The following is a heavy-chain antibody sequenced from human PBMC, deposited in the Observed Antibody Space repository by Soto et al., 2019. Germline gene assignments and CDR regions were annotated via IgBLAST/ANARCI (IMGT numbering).Heavy chain of an antibody. Sequence: EVQLVESGGGLVKPGGSLRLSCAASGFTFSSYSMNWVRQAPGKGLEWVSSISSSSSYIYYADSVKGRFTISRDNAKNSLYLQMNSLRAEATAVYYCARDRNGDAFDIWGQGTMVTVSS. CDR1: GFTFSSYS. V-gene: IGHV3-21*01. J-gene: IGHJ3*02. D-gene: IGHD2-8*01. CDR3: ARDRNGDAFDI. CDR2: ISSSSSYI.